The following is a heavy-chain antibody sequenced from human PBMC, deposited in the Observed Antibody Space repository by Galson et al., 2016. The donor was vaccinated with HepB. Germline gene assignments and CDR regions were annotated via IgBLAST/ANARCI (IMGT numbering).Heavy chain of an antibody. CDR1: EFSFSSYA. CDR3: ARDRQWLVTFDY. V-gene: IGHV3-30*03. CDR2: ISDDGTNK. J-gene: IGHJ4*02. D-gene: IGHD6-19*01. Sequence: SLRLSCAASEFSFSSYAMHWVRQAPGKGLEWVAVISDDGTNKFYGDAVKGRFTISRDNSRNTLYLQMNSVRPEDTGVYYCARDRQWLVTFDYCGPGTLLTV.